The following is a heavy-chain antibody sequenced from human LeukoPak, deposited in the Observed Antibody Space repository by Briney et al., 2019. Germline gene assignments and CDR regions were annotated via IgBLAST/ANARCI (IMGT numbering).Heavy chain of an antibody. Sequence: PGGSLSLSCAASGFTFSHHAMHWVRRSPGKGLEWAAVISYDGNNKYYANSVKGRFTISRDNPKNTLYLQMNSLRDEDTAVYYCARDSVITFGGVIAPNDAFDIWGQGTMVTVSS. CDR2: ISYDGNNK. CDR1: GFTFSHHA. D-gene: IGHD3-16*02. CDR3: ARDSVITFGGVIAPNDAFDI. V-gene: IGHV3-30*03. J-gene: IGHJ3*02.